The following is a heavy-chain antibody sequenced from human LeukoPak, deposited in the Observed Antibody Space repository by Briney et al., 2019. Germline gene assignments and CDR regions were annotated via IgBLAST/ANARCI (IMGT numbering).Heavy chain of an antibody. J-gene: IGHJ6*03. CDR3: AKSYSSEENSYYYMDV. CDR1: GFTVSSNY. V-gene: IGHV3-53*01. CDR2: IYSGGST. Sequence: PGGSLRLSCAASGFTVSSNYMSWVRQAPGKGLEWVSVIYSGGSTYYADSVKGRFTISRDNSKNTLYLQMNSLRAEDTAVYYCAKSYSSEENSYYYMDVWGKGTTVTVSS. D-gene: IGHD6-19*01.